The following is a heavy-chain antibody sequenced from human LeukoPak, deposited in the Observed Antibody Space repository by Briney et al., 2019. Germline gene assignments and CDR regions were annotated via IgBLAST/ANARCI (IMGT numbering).Heavy chain of an antibody. J-gene: IGHJ5*02. CDR2: ITGGGDGT. V-gene: IGHV3-23*01. CDR3: AKGAATGSVDWFDP. CDR1: GFIFSSYA. D-gene: IGHD6-13*01. Sequence: GGSLRLSCAASGFIFSSYAMMWVRQAPGKGLEWVSSITGGGDGTYYADSVEGRFSISRDNSKNTLYLHMNSLRAEDTAVYYCAKGAATGSVDWFDPWGQGTVVTVSS.